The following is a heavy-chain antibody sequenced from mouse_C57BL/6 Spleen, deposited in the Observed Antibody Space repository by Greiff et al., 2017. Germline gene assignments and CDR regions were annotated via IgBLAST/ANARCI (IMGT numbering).Heavy chain of an antibody. V-gene: IGHV5-17*01. Sequence: VESGGGLVKPGGSLKLSCAASGFTFSDYGMHWVRQAPEKGLEWVAYISSGSSTIYYADTVTGRFTISRDNAKNTLFLQMTSLRSEDTAMYYCARDCLYYFDYWGQGTTLTVSA. CDR2: ISSGSSTI. CDR1: GFTFSDYG. J-gene: IGHJ2*01. CDR3: ARDCLYYFDY.